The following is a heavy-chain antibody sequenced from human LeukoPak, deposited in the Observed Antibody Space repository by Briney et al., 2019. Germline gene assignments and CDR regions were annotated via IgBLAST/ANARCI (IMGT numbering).Heavy chain of an antibody. CDR1: GYTFTGYY. CDR2: INPNSGGT. Sequence: GASVKVSCKASGYTFTGYYMHWVRQAPGQGLEWMGWINPNSGGTNYAQKFQGRVTMTRDTSISTAYMELSRLRSDDTAVYYCARDPVLSGLYYFDYWGQGTLVTVSS. J-gene: IGHJ4*02. V-gene: IGHV1-2*02. CDR3: ARDPVLSGLYYFDY. D-gene: IGHD6-19*01.